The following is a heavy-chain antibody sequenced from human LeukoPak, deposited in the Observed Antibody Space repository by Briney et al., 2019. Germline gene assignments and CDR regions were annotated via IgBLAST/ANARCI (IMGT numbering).Heavy chain of an antibody. V-gene: IGHV4-30-2*01. CDR2: IYHSGST. D-gene: IGHD2-2*01. J-gene: IGHJ3*02. CDR1: GGSISSGGYS. Sequence: SETLSLTCAVSGGSISSGGYSWSWIRQPPGKGLEWIGYIYHSGSTYYNPSLKSRVTISVDRSKNQFSLKLSSVTAADTAVYYCAGRLGYCSSTSCSDAFDIWGQGTMVTVSS. CDR3: AGRLGYCSSTSCSDAFDI.